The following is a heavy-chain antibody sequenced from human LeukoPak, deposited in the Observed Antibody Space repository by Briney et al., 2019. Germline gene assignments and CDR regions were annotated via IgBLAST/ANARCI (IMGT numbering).Heavy chain of an antibody. J-gene: IGHJ5*02. Sequence: SETLSLTCAVYGGSFSGYYWSWIRQPPGKGLEWIGEINHSGSTNYNPSLKSRVTISVDTSKNQFSLKLSSVTAADTAVYYCARERRQQSTYYYDSSGYRGPFDPWGQGTLVTVSS. CDR2: INHSGST. V-gene: IGHV4-34*01. CDR3: ARERRQQSTYYYDSSGYRGPFDP. D-gene: IGHD3-22*01. CDR1: GGSFSGYY.